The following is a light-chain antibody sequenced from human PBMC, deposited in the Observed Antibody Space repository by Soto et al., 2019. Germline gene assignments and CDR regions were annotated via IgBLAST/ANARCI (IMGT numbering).Light chain of an antibody. CDR3: CSYAGSSTWV. Sequence: QSVLTQPASVSGSPGQSITISCTGTSSDVGSYNLVSWYQQHPGKAPKLMIYEGSKRPSGVSNRFSGSKSGNTASLTISGLQAEAEADYYCCSYAGSSTWVFGTGTKVTVL. CDR2: EGS. CDR1: SSDVGSYNL. J-gene: IGLJ1*01. V-gene: IGLV2-23*01.